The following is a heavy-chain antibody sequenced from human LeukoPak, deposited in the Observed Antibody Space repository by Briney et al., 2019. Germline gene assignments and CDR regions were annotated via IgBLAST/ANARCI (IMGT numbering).Heavy chain of an antibody. Sequence: SETLSLTCTVSGGSISTYYWSWIRQPPGKGLEWIGYIYYSGSTNYTPSLESRVIISVDTSKNQFSLKVTSVTAADTAVYYCARGYSGNYGRFDYWGQGTLVTVSS. V-gene: IGHV4-59*08. D-gene: IGHD1-26*01. CDR3: ARGYSGNYGRFDY. J-gene: IGHJ4*02. CDR2: IYYSGST. CDR1: GGSISTYY.